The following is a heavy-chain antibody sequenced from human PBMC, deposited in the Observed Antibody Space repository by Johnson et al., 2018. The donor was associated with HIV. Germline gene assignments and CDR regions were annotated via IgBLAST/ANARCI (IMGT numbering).Heavy chain of an antibody. CDR2: INWNVGST. CDR1: GFTVSSNY. V-gene: IGHV3-20*04. Sequence: EVQVVESGGGLVQPGGSLRLSCAASGFTVSSNYINWVRQAPGKGLEWVSGINWNVGSTGYADSVKGRFTISRDNATNSLYLQMNSLRAEDTALYYCARDCCLGAFDICGQGTMVTVSS. J-gene: IGHJ3*02. CDR3: ARDCCLGAFDI.